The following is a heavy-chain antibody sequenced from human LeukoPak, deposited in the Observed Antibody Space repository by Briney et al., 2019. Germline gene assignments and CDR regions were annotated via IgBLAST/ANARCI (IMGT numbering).Heavy chain of an antibody. CDR3: ATGYSRQGSYGMDV. D-gene: IGHD5-12*01. J-gene: IGHJ6*02. Sequence: GASVKVSCKASGGTFSSYAISWVRQAPGQGLEWMGRIIPILGIANYAQKFQGRVTITADKSTSTAYMELSSLRSEDTAVYYCATGYSRQGSYGMDVWGQGTTVTVSS. CDR1: GGTFSSYA. V-gene: IGHV1-69*04. CDR2: IIPILGIA.